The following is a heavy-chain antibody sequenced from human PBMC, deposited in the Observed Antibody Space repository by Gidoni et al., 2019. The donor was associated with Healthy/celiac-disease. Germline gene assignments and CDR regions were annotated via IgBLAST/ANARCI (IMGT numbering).Heavy chain of an antibody. CDR3: ARSYYYDSSGNDY. D-gene: IGHD3-22*01. CDR1: GFTFSSYA. Sequence: QVQLVESGGGVVQPGRSLRLSCSASGFTFSSYAMHWFRQAPGKGLEWVAVIAYDGSNKYYADSVKGRFTISRDNSKNTLYLQMNSLRAEDTAVYYCARSYYYDSSGNDYWGQGTLVTVSS. CDR2: IAYDGSNK. J-gene: IGHJ4*02. V-gene: IGHV3-30-3*01.